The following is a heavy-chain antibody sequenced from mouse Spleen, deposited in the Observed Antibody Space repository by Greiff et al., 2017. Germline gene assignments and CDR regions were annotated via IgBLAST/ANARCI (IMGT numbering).Heavy chain of an antibody. Sequence: VQLQQSGPVLVKPGASVKMSCKASGYTFTDYYMNWVKQSHGKSLEWIGVINPYNGGTSYNQKFKGKATLTVDKSSSTAYMELNSLTSEDSAVYYCAKEVRRADAMDYWGQGTSVTVSS. CDR1: GYTFTDYY. D-gene: IGHD2-14*01. J-gene: IGHJ4*01. V-gene: IGHV1-19*01. CDR2: INPYNGGT. CDR3: AKEVRRADAMDY.